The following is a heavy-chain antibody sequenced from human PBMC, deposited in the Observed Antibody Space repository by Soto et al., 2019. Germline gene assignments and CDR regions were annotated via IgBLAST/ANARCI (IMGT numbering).Heavy chain of an antibody. V-gene: IGHV1-18*01. Sequence: QVQLVQSGAEVKKPGASVKVSCKASGYTFTSYGISWVRQAPGQGLEWMGWIRAYNGNTNYAQKLKGSVTMTTATSKSTAYMELRSLRSDATAVYYCARDLPTMDVWGQGTTVTVSS. CDR2: IRAYNGNT. CDR3: ARDLPTMDV. J-gene: IGHJ6*02. CDR1: GYTFTSYG.